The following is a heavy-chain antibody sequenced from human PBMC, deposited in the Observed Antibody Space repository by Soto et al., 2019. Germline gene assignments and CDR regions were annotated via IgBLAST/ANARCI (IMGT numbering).Heavy chain of an antibody. CDR2: IIPIFGTP. V-gene: IGHV1-69*01. D-gene: IGHD5-12*01. Sequence: SVKVSCKATGGTFSSYAISWVRQAPGQGLEWMGGIIPIFGTPNYAQKFQGRVTITADESTSTAYMELSSLKSEDTAVYYCATGGYSGYNYHHDYYGMDVWGQGTTVTVSS. CDR3: ATGGYSGYNYHHDYYGMDV. J-gene: IGHJ6*02. CDR1: GGTFSSYA.